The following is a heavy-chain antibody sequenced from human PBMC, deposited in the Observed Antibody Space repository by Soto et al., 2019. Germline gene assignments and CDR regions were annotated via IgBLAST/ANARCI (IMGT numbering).Heavy chain of an antibody. CDR3: ARGATAYSTAAGRNRANWFDP. CDR1: GVSFSGYY. CDR2: INHSGST. D-gene: IGHD6-13*01. V-gene: IGHV4-34*01. Sequence: PSETLSLTCAVYGVSFSGYYWSWIRQPPGKGLEWIGEINHSGSTNYNPSLKSRVTISVDTSKNQFSLKLSSVTAADTAVYYCARGATAYSTAAGRNRANWFDPWGQGTLVTVSS. J-gene: IGHJ5*02.